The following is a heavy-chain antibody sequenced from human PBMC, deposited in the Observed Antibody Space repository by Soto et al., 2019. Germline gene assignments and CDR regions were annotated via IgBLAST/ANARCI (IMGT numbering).Heavy chain of an antibody. D-gene: IGHD6-13*01. Sequence: PGESLKISCKGSGYSFTSYWIGWVRQMPGKGLEWMGIIYPGDSDTRYSPSFQGQVTISADKSISTAYLQWSSLKASDTAMYYCAINFALQQPDLYYYGMDVWGQGTTVTVSS. CDR3: AINFALQQPDLYYYGMDV. J-gene: IGHJ6*02. V-gene: IGHV5-51*01. CDR1: GYSFTSYW. CDR2: IYPGDSDT.